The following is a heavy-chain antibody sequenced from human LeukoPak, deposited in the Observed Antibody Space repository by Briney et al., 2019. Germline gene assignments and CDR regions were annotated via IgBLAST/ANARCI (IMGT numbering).Heavy chain of an antibody. D-gene: IGHD2-2*01. CDR3: ARESQDIVVPDPWFDP. Sequence: PGGSLRLSCAGSGFTFNNYPISWVRQTPGKGLEWVSAITGGADSTYYADSVKGRFTISRDNAKNSLYLQMNSLRAEDTAVYYCARESQDIVVPDPWFDPWGQGTLVTVSS. CDR2: ITGGADST. J-gene: IGHJ5*02. V-gene: IGHV3-23*01. CDR1: GFTFNNYP.